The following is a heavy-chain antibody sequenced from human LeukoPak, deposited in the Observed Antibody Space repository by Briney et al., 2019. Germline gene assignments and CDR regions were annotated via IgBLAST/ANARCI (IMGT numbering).Heavy chain of an antibody. CDR2: IYTSGST. CDR3: ARVRATPSPAYFDY. CDR1: GGSISSGSHY. Sequence: SETLSLTCTVSGGSISSGSHYWSWIRQPAGKGLEWIGRIYTSGSTNYNPSLKSRVTISVDTSKNQFSLKLSSVTAADTAVYYCARVRATPSPAYFDYWGQGTLVTVSS. D-gene: IGHD5-12*01. J-gene: IGHJ4*02. V-gene: IGHV4-61*02.